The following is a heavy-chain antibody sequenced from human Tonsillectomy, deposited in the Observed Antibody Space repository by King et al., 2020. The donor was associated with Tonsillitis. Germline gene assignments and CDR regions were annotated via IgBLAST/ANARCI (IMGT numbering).Heavy chain of an antibody. J-gene: IGHJ6*02. Sequence: QLVQSGAEVKKPGESLKISCKASGYSFTNYWIGWVRQMPGKGLEWMGIIYPGDSDTKYSPSFQGQVTISADKSISTAYLQWSRLKASDTAMYYFARLGTLNRKGGGGNYYYCGRAVWGQGTTVTVSS. CDR1: GYSFTNYW. CDR2: IYPGDSDT. D-gene: IGHD1-1*01. V-gene: IGHV5-51*01. CDR3: ARLGTLNRKGGGGNYYYCGRAV.